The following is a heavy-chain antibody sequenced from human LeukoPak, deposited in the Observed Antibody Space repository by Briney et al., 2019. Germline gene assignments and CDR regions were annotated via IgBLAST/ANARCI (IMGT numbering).Heavy chain of an antibody. CDR1: GFSFSSYG. D-gene: IGHD3-22*01. J-gene: IGHJ3*02. CDR3: ARDGVLNYDSSGYYFLLVAFDI. CDR2: ISYDGSNK. V-gene: IGHV3-30*19. Sequence: GGSLRLSCAASGFSFSSYGMHWVRQAPGKGLEWVAVISYDGSNKYYADSVKGRFTISRDNSKNTLYLQMNSLRAEDTAVYYCARDGVLNYDSSGYYFLLVAFDIWGQGTMVTVSS.